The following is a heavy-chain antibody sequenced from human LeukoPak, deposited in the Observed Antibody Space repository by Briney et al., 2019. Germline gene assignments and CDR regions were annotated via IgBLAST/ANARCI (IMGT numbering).Heavy chain of an antibody. V-gene: IGHV4-4*07. CDR1: GGSISSYY. CDR3: ARDKAAAGPDVYFDY. D-gene: IGHD6-13*01. Sequence: PSETLSLTCTVSGGSISSYYWSWIRQPAGKGLEWIGRIYTSGSTNYNPSLKSRVTMSVDTSKNQFSLKLSSVTAADTAVYYCARDKAAAGPDVYFDYWGQGTLVTVSS. CDR2: IYTSGST. J-gene: IGHJ4*02.